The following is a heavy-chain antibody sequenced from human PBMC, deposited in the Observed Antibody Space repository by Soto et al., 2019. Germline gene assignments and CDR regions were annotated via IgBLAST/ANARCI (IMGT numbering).Heavy chain of an antibody. V-gene: IGHV4-59*12. D-gene: IGHD4-17*01. CDR2: IYYSGST. J-gene: IGHJ5*02. Sequence: PSETLSLTCNVSNSPISDFYWSWFRQHPGQGLEWVGYIYYSGSTNYNPSLKSRVTISVDTSKNQFSLKLSSVTAADTAVYYCASFDYGDPHWFDPWGQGTLVTVSS. CDR1: NSPISDFY. CDR3: ASFDYGDPHWFDP.